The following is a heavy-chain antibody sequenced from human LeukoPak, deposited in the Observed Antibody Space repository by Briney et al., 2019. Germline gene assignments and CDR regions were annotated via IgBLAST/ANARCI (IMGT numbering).Heavy chain of an antibody. CDR3: ARTRLRYFVDP. V-gene: IGHV4-61*05. CDR1: GGSISSSSYY. CDR2: IYYSGST. J-gene: IGHJ5*02. D-gene: IGHD3-9*01. Sequence: SETLSLTCTVSGGSISSSSYYWGWIRQPPGKGLEWIGYIYYSGSTNYNPSLKSRVTISVDTSKNQFSLKLSSVTAADTAVYYCARTRLRYFVDPWGQGTLVTVSS.